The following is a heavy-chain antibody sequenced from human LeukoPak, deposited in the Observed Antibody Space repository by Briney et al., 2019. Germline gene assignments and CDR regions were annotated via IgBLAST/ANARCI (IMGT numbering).Heavy chain of an antibody. J-gene: IGHJ5*02. V-gene: IGHV3-30*18. CDR1: GFTFSSYG. Sequence: GRSLRLSCAASGFTFSSYGMHWVRQAPGKGLEWVAVISYDGSNKYYADSVKGRFTISRDNSKNTLYLQMNSLRAEDTAVYYCPKAVGGEFDPWGQGTQVTVSS. CDR2: ISYDGSNK. CDR3: PKAVGGEFDP.